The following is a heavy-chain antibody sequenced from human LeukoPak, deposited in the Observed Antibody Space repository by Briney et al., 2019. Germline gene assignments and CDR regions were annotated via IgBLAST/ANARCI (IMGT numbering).Heavy chain of an antibody. V-gene: IGHV3-53*01. CDR1: GFIVSSKY. D-gene: IGHD3-10*01. CDR3: ARDSNRGYYGMDV. Sequence: PGGSLRLSCVASGFIVSSKYSRWVRQPPGKGLEWVSTIYSDGSTYYADSVKGRFTISRDNSKNTLYLQLNRLRAEDTAVYYCARDSNRGYYGMDVWGQGTTVTVSS. J-gene: IGHJ6*02. CDR2: IYSDGST.